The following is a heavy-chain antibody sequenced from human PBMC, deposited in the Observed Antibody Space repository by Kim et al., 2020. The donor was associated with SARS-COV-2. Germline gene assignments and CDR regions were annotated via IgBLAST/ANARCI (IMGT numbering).Heavy chain of an antibody. D-gene: IGHD2-15*01. CDR1: GGSISSGGYS. J-gene: IGHJ5*02. CDR2: IYHST. V-gene: IGHV4-30-2*01. Sequence: SETLSLTCAVSGGSISSGGYSWSWIRQPPGKGLEWIGYIYHSTYYNPSLKSRVTISVDRSKNQFSLKLSSVTAADTAVYYCARDGCSGGSCYSSWFDP. CDR3: ARDGCSGGSCYSSWFDP.